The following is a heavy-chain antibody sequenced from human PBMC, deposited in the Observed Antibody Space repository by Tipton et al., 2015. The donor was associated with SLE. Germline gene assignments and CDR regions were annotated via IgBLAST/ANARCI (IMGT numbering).Heavy chain of an antibody. D-gene: IGHD6-6*01. J-gene: IGHJ5*02. CDR1: GGSFSGYH. CDR2: INHSGST. V-gene: IGHV4-34*01. CDR3: ATRSLAARSRWFDP. Sequence: TLSLTCAVYGGSFSGYHWSWIRQPPGKGLEWIGEINHSGSTNYNPSLKSRVTISVDTSKNQFSLKLSSVTAADTAVYYCATRSLAARSRWFDPWGQGTLVTVSS.